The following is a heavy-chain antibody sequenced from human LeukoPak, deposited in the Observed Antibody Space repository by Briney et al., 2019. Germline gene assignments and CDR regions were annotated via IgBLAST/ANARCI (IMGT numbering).Heavy chain of an antibody. J-gene: IGHJ6*03. V-gene: IGHV3-7*01. D-gene: IGHD3-22*01. CDR2: IKQDGSEK. Sequence: PGGSLRLSCAASGFTFSSYWMSWVRQAPGKGQEWVANIKQDGSEKYYADSVKGRFTISRDNSKNTLYLQMNSLRAEDTAVYYCAKDLDHDSSGYYYYYYMDVWGKGTTVAVSS. CDR1: GFTFSSYW. CDR3: AKDLDHDSSGYYYYYYMDV.